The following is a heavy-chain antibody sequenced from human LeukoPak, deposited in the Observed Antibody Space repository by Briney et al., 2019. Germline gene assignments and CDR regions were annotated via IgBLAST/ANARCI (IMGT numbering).Heavy chain of an antibody. CDR2: IYTSGST. CDR3: ARGFYYYDSSGFAARDAFDI. CDR1: GGSISSGSYY. J-gene: IGHJ3*02. D-gene: IGHD3-22*01. V-gene: IGHV4-61*02. Sequence: SETLSLTYTVSGGSISSGSYYWSWIRQPAGKGLEWIGRIYTSGSTNYNPSLKSRVTISVDTSKNQFSLKLSSVTAADTAVYYCARGFYYYDSSGFAARDAFDIWGQGTMVTVSS.